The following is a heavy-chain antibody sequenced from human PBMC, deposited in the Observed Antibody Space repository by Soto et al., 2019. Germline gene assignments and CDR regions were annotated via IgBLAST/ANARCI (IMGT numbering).Heavy chain of an antibody. Sequence: GESLKISCKGSGDSFSSYWINWVRQMPGKGLEWMGRIDPSDSHTDYSPSFQGHVTISADKSINTAYLQWSSLRASDTAIYYCARVDWKYDLPRFGMDVWGPGNTVTVSS. D-gene: IGHD1-7*01. CDR1: GDSFSSYW. J-gene: IGHJ6*02. V-gene: IGHV5-10-1*01. CDR2: IDPSDSHT. CDR3: ARVDWKYDLPRFGMDV.